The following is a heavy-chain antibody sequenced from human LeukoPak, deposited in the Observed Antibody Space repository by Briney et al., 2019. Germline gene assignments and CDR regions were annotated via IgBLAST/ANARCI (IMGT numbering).Heavy chain of an antibody. CDR3: AFGVIGSGYSDFDY. D-gene: IGHD3-22*01. J-gene: IGHJ4*02. V-gene: IGHV3-7*01. CDR2: IKQDGSEK. Sequence: GGSLRLSCAASGFTFSSYWMSWVRQAPGKGLEWAANIKQDGSEKYYVDSVKGRFTISRDNAKNSLYLQMNSLRAEDTAVYYCAFGVIGSGYSDFDYWGQGTLVTVSS. CDR1: GFTFSSYW.